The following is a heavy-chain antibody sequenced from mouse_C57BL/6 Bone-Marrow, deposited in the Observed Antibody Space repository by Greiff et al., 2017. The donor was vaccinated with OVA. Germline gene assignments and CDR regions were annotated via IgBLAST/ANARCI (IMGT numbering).Heavy chain of an antibody. D-gene: IGHD2-3*01. J-gene: IGHJ1*03. CDR3: AREGWPSWYFDV. CDR1: GYTFTDYY. Sequence: EVQLQQSGPELVKPGASVKISCKASGYTFTDYYMNWVKQSHGKSLEWIGDINPNNGGTSYNQKFKGKATLTVDKSSSTAYMELRSLTSEDSAVYYCAREGWPSWYFDVWGTGTTVTVSS. V-gene: IGHV1-26*01. CDR2: INPNNGGT.